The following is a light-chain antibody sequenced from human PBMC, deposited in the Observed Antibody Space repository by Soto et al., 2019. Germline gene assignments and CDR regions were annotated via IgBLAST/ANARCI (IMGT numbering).Light chain of an antibody. CDR2: DNN. CDR3: GTWDSSLSAVV. J-gene: IGLJ2*01. CDR1: SSNFGNNY. Sequence: QSVLTQPPSVSAAPGQRVTISCSGSSSNFGNNYVSWYQKFPGTAPKLLIYDNNERPSGIPDRFSGSRSGTSATPGITGLETGDEADYYCGTWDSSLSAVVFGGGTQLTVL. V-gene: IGLV1-51*01.